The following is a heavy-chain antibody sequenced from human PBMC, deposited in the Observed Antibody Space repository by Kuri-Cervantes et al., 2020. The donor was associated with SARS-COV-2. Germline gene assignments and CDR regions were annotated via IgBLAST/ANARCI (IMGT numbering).Heavy chain of an antibody. CDR1: GGSISSYY. J-gene: IGHJ5*02. D-gene: IGHD3-3*01. Sequence: SETLSLTCTVSGGSISSYYWSWIRQPAGKGLEWIGRIYTSGSTNYNPSLKSRVTMSVDMSKNQFSLKLSSVTAADTAVYYCAKYGTDDYLSTYFGRGSWFDPWGQGTLVTVSS. CDR3: AKYGTDDYLSTYFGRGSWFDP. V-gene: IGHV4-4*07. CDR2: IYTSGST.